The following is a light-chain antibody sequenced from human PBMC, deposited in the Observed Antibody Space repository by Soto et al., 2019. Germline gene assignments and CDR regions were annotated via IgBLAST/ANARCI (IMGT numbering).Light chain of an antibody. Sequence: QSALTQPASVSGSPGQSITISCTGTSSDVGSYNLVSWYQQEPGKAPKLMIYDVNKRPSGISNRFSDSKSGNTASLTISGLQAEDEADYYCCSYAGSGTLLFGGGTKLTVL. J-gene: IGLJ2*01. CDR1: SSDVGSYNL. CDR2: DVN. CDR3: CSYAGSGTLL. V-gene: IGLV2-23*02.